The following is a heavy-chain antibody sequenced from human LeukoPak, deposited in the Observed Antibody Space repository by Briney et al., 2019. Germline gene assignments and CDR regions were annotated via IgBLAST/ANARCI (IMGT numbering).Heavy chain of an antibody. Sequence: SETLSLTCTVSGGSISTSSYYWGWVRQPPGKGLEWIGNIFYSGSTYYSPSLKSRVTISLDTSRNQFSMNLNSVTAADTAVYYCAKGAGPPWFDPWGQGTLVTVSS. D-gene: IGHD6-19*01. CDR3: AKGAGPPWFDP. CDR1: GGSISTSSYY. J-gene: IGHJ5*02. V-gene: IGHV4-39*07. CDR2: IFYSGST.